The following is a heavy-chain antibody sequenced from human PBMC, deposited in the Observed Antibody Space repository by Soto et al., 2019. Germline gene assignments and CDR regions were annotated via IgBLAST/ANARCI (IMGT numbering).Heavy chain of an antibody. Sequence: QVQLEQCGDEVKKPGASVKVSCKASSYIFVNYGIDWVRQARGQGFEWLGWISPYTGNTYYATKVQGRLTLTTDTSTSTAFMDLGSLTSVDTAVYYCAMVDLYVTPTPQDVWGQGTTVTVSS. CDR2: ISPYTGNT. V-gene: IGHV1-18*01. J-gene: IGHJ6*02. CDR3: AMVDLYVTPTPQDV. CDR1: SYIFVNYG. D-gene: IGHD3-16*01.